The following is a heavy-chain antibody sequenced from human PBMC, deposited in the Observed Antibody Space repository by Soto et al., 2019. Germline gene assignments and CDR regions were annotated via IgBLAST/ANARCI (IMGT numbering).Heavy chain of an antibody. J-gene: IGHJ4*02. CDR3: ARRLFGSGWTLDS. CDR1: GGSISSSSYY. V-gene: IGHV4-61*05. Sequence: SETLSLTYTVSGGSISSSSYYWGWIRQAPWKGLEWIGNVYHTGSTDYNPSLRSRVTISVDTSKNQFSLNMNSVTAADTAVYYCARRLFGSGWTLDSWGQGTQVTVSS. D-gene: IGHD6-19*01. CDR2: VYHTGST.